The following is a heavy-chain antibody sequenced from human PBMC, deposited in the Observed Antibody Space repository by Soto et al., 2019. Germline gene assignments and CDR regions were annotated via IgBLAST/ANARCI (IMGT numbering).Heavy chain of an antibody. CDR1: GGSISSGGYY. J-gene: IGHJ6*02. D-gene: IGHD7-27*01. CDR2: IYYRGST. Sequence: QVQLQESGPGLVKPSETLSLTCTVSGGSISSGGYYWSWVRQQPGKGLEWIGYIYYRGSTYYNPSLKSRVTTSVDTSKNQFSLKLRSVTAADTAVYYCARELGMDYYGSDVCGQATTVTLSS. V-gene: IGHV4-31*03. CDR3: ARELGMDYYGSDV.